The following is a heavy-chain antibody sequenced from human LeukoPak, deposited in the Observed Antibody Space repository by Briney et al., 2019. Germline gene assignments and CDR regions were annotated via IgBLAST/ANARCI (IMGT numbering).Heavy chain of an antibody. CDR1: GGSINTDVYY. Sequence: PSETLSLTCIVSGGSINTDVYYWTWIGKHPRKGLEWIGYIHNTGSTYNPTLKTRVTISKDTSANQFSLTLTSVTAADTAVYYCVGDRYLGTWRAFDVWGQGTMVTVSS. V-gene: IGHV4-31*03. D-gene: IGHD2-15*01. CDR2: IHNTGST. CDR3: VGDRYLGTWRAFDV. J-gene: IGHJ3*01.